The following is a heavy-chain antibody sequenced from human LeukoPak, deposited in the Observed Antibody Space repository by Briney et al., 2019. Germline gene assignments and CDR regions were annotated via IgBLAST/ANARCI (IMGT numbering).Heavy chain of an antibody. CDR1: GFSFSTYP. CDR3: ARDRTTVRNLIDY. V-gene: IGHV3-30-3*01. D-gene: IGHD4-17*01. CDR2: TSYDGSNK. Sequence: GGSLRLSCSASGFSFSTYPIHWVRQAPGKGLEWVATTSYDGSNKFYADSVKGRFTISRDNPRNTLYLQMDSLRVEDTAVYYCARDRTTVRNLIDYWGQGTLVTVSS. J-gene: IGHJ4*02.